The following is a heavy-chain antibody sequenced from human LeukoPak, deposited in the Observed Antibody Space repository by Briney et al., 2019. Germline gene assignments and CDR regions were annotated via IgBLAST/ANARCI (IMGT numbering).Heavy chain of an antibody. CDR2: SGTT. J-gene: IGHJ6*03. Sequence: SGTTNYHPSLKSRVTISVETSNNQFSLKLSSVTAADTAVYYCARLRRGGNRYYYYYYMDVWGKGTTVTVSS. V-gene: IGHV4-34*13. D-gene: IGHD4-23*01. CDR3: ARLRRGGNRYYYYYYMDV.